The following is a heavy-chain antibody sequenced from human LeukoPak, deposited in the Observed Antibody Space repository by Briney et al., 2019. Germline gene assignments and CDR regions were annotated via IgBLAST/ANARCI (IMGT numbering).Heavy chain of an antibody. V-gene: IGHV4-39*01. D-gene: IGHD3-10*01. CDR3: ARHYGP. CDR1: GFTFSSYA. CDR2: IYYSGST. Sequence: TGVSLKLSCAASGFTFSSYAMSWVRQPPGKGLEWIGSIYYSGSTYYNPSLKSRVTISVDTSKNQFSLKLNSVTATDTAVYYCARHYGPWGQGTLVTVSS. J-gene: IGHJ4*02.